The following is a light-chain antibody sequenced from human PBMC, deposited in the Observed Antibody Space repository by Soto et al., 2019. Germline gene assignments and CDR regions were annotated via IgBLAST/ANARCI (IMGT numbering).Light chain of an antibody. CDR1: SSDVGGYNY. V-gene: IGLV2-14*01. J-gene: IGLJ2*01. CDR3: SSYTTSSTRI. CDR2: EVS. Sequence: QSVLTQPASVSGSPGQSITISCTGTSSDVGGYNYVSWYQHHPGKAPKLMIYEVSSRPSGVSNRFSGSKSGNTASLTISGXXTXXXADYYCSSYTTSSTRIFGGGTKLTVL.